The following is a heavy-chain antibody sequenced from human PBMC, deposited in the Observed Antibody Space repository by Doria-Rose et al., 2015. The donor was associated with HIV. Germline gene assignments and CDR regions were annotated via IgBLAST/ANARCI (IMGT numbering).Heavy chain of an antibody. CDR2: ITSSDTAI. CDR1: GFTFSSYE. CDR3: ARERVESDYYYYGMDV. J-gene: IGHJ6*02. V-gene: IGHV3-48*03. D-gene: IGHD3-3*01. Sequence: LRLSCSASGFTFSSYEMNWVRQAPGKGLEWVSYITSSDTAIFYADSVKGRFTISRDNAKNSLYLQMNSLRIEDTAVYYCARERVESDYYYYGMDVWGQGTTVIVSS.